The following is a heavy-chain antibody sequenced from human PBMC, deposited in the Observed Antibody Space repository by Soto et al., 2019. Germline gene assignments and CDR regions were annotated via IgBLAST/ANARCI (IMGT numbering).Heavy chain of an antibody. CDR3: ANEGPIAPPPPYNCFDT. CDR2: INPKNGVT. Sequence: ASVKVSCKASGYSFTGYYLHWVRQAPGQGLEWMGWINPKNGVTKYGQKFQGRLTMTRDTSTSTAYMELSRLQSDDTAVYSCANEGPIAPPPPYNCFDTWGQGVLVTVSS. D-gene: IGHD2-21*01. CDR1: GYSFTGYY. V-gene: IGHV1-2*02. J-gene: IGHJ5*02.